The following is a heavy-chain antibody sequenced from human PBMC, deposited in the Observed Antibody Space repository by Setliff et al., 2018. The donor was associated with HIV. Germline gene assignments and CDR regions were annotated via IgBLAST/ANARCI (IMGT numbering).Heavy chain of an antibody. Sequence: ASVKVSCKASGYTFTGYYMHWVRQAPGQGLEWMGWINPNSGGTNYAQKFQGRVTMTRDTSISTAYMELSRLRSDDTAVYYCARDLGQLVQSFYYYYGMDVWGQGTLVTVSS. CDR1: GYTFTGYY. D-gene: IGHD6-6*01. J-gene: IGHJ6*02. V-gene: IGHV1-2*02. CDR3: ARDLGQLVQSFYYYYGMDV. CDR2: INPNSGGT.